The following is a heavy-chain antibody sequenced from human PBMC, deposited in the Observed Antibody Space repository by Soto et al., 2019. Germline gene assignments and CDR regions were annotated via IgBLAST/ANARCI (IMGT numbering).Heavy chain of an antibody. J-gene: IGHJ4*02. CDR3: ARFSGSYTRGLDY. D-gene: IGHD1-26*01. Sequence: EVQLVESGGGLVQPGGSLRLSCAASGFTFSDHYMDWVRQAPGKGLEWVGRSRNKANSYSTEYAASVKGRFTISRDESKTSLYLQRNSLKTEDTAVYYCARFSGSYTRGLDYWGQGTLVTVSS. CDR1: GFTFSDHY. CDR2: SRNKANSYST. V-gene: IGHV3-72*01.